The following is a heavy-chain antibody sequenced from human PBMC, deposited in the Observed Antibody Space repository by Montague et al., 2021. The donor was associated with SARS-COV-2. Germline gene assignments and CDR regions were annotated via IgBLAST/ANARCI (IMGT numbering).Heavy chain of an antibody. CDR1: GGSFSASF. CDR2: INHRGTS. Sequence: SETLSLTCAVYGGSFSASFWTWIRQPPGKGLEWIGEINHRGTSNYNPSLKSRVSISVDTSKNQFSLYLGSVTAADTAVYYCARGRQHFNMIVVVMTGGEYYFDYWGQGTLVTVSS. J-gene: IGHJ4*02. V-gene: IGHV4-34*01. D-gene: IGHD3-22*01. CDR3: ARGRQHFNMIVVVMTGGEYYFDY.